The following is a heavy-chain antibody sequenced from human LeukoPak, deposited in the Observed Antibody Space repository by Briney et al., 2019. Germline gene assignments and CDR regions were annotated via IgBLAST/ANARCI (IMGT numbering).Heavy chain of an antibody. CDR2: IYYSGST. V-gene: IGHV4-38-2*01. J-gene: IGHJ4*02. CDR1: GYSISTGYY. Sequence: SETLSLTCAVSGYSISTGYYWGWIRQPPGKGLEWIGSIYYSGSTYYNPSLKSRVTISVDTSKNQFSLKLSSVTAADTAVYYCAIRKPGPLTTIAFDYWGQGTLVTVSS. D-gene: IGHD3-22*01. CDR3: AIRKPGPLTTIAFDY.